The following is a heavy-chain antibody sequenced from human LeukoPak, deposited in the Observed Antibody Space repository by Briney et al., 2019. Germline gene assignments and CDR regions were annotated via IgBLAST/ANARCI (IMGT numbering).Heavy chain of an antibody. CDR3: ARDTSFAVGATLDF. CDR2: VSYDGSNK. CDR1: GFTFSSYA. V-gene: IGHV3-30*04. D-gene: IGHD1-26*01. Sequence: QPGGSLRLSCAASGFTFSSYAMHWVHQAPGKGLEWVAVVSYDGSNKYYANSVKGRFTISRDKSKNTLHLQMNSLRAEDTAIYYCARDTSFAVGATLDFWGQGTLVTVSS. J-gene: IGHJ4*02.